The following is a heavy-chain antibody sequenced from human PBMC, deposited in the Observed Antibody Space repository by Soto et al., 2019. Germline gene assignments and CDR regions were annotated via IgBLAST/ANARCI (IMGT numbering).Heavy chain of an antibody. CDR1: GYTFSNYY. CDR2: IRQDGGEK. D-gene: IGHD3-16*01. V-gene: IGHV3-7*03. Sequence: PGGSLRLSCRASGYTFSNYYIIWVRQAPGKGLEWVANIRQDGGEKYYVDSVKGRFTISRDNTQNSMYLQMNSLRAEDTAVYYCAKRGGYAISFYDSWGQGTLVTVSS. J-gene: IGHJ4*02. CDR3: AKRGGYAISFYDS.